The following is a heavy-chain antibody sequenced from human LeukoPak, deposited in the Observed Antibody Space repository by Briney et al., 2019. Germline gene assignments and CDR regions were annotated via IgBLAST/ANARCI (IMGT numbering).Heavy chain of an antibody. CDR1: GGSISSSSYY. Sequence: NPSETLSLTCTVSGGSISSSSYYWGWIRQPPGKGLEWIGSIYYSGSTYYNPSLKSRVTISVDTSKNQFSLKLSSVTAADTAVYYCARIYGDYAVDVWGQGTTVTVSS. J-gene: IGHJ6*02. CDR2: IYYSGST. D-gene: IGHD4-17*01. CDR3: ARIYGDYAVDV. V-gene: IGHV4-39*07.